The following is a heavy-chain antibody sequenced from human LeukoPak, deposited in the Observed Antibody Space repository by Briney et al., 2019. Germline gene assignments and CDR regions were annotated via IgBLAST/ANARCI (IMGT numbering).Heavy chain of an antibody. J-gene: IGHJ4*02. V-gene: IGHV4-59*11. Sequence: PSETLCLTCTVSGGIISSHEWRWIRQPPWKGLEWIGYIYYSGSTNYNPSLKSRVTISVDTSKNQFSLKLSSVTAADTAVYYCARVNLWLSMGIDYWGQGTLVTVSS. CDR1: GGIISSHE. CDR3: ARVNLWLSMGIDY. CDR2: IYYSGST. D-gene: IGHD5-18*01.